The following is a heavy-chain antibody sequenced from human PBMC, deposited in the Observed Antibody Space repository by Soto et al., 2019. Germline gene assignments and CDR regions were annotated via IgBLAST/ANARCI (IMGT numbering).Heavy chain of an antibody. V-gene: IGHV3-48*02. D-gene: IGHD6-19*01. CDR3: AREAGTWPLPLNWFDP. CDR1: GFTFSSYS. CDR2: ISSSSSTI. J-gene: IGHJ5*02. Sequence: EVQLVESGGGLVQPGGSLRLSCAASGFTFSSYSMNWVRQAPGKGLEWVSYISSSSSTIYYADSVKGRFTISRDNAKNSMYLQMNSLRDEDTAVDYCAREAGTWPLPLNWFDPWGQGTLVTVSS.